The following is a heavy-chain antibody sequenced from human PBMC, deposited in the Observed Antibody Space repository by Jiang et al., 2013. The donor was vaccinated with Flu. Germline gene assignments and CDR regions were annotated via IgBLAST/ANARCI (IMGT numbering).Heavy chain of an antibody. CDR3: AKWWSDAFDI. Sequence: QLLESGGRLGTAWGVPAALLCRLWSSALVTMSWNWVRQAPGKGLEWVSSISGRGDSPDYADSVKGRFTISRDNDENTLYLQMNSLRAEDTAVYYCAKWWSDAFDIWGQGTMVTVSS. J-gene: IGHJ3*02. CDR2: ISGRGDSP. D-gene: IGHD2-15*01. CDR1: SSALVTMS. V-gene: IGHV3-23*01.